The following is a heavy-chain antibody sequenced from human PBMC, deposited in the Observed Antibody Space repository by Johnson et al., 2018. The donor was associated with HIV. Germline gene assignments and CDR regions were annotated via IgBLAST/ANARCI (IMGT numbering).Heavy chain of an antibody. Sequence: QVQLVESGGGVVQPGGSLRLSCAASGFTFSSYGMHWVRQAPGKGLEWVAFIRYDGSNKYYADSVKGRFPISRDNSKKPLYVQMNSRRTEDTAVYYGARMSSGAFDIWGQGTMVTVSS. CDR2: IRYDGSNK. J-gene: IGHJ3*02. CDR1: GFTFSSYG. CDR3: ARMSSGAFDI. V-gene: IGHV3-30*02. D-gene: IGHD3-10*01.